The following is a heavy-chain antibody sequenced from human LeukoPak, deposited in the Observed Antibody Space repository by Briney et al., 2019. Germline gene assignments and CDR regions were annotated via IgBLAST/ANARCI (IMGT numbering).Heavy chain of an antibody. V-gene: IGHV3-23*01. CDR3: AKMEEQLNDAFDI. Sequence: GGSLRLSCAASGFTFSSYAMSWVRQAPGKGLEWVSAISGSGGSTYYADSVRGRFTISRDNSKNTLYLQMNSLRAEDTAVYYCAKMEEQLNDAFDIWGQGTMVTVSS. CDR2: ISGSGGST. CDR1: GFTFSSYA. J-gene: IGHJ3*02. D-gene: IGHD6-6*01.